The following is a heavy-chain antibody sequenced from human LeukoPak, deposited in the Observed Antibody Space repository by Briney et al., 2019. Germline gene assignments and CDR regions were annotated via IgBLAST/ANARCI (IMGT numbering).Heavy chain of an antibody. CDR3: ARSTHDYGGHFDY. J-gene: IGHJ4*02. CDR1: GGSISSYY. Sequence: SETLSLTCTVSGGSISSYYWSWIRQPPGKGLEWIGYIYYSGSTNYNPSLKSRVTISVDTSKNQFSLKLSSVTAADTAVYYCARSTHDYGGHFDYWGQGTLVTVSS. V-gene: IGHV4-59*12. D-gene: IGHD4-17*01. CDR2: IYYSGST.